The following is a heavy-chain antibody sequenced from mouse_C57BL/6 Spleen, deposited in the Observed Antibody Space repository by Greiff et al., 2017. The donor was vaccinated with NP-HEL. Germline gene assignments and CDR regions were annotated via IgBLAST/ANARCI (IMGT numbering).Heavy chain of an antibody. CDR2: ISSGSSTI. V-gene: IGHV5-17*01. D-gene: IGHD1-1*01. J-gene: IGHJ2*01. CDR1: GFTFSDYG. Sequence: VQLKESGGGLVKPGGSLKLSCAASGFTFSDYGMHWVRQAPEKGLEWVAYISSGSSTIYYADTVKGRFTISRDNAKNTLFLQMTSLRSEDTAMYYCARRDYYGSYYFDYWGQGTTLTVSS. CDR3: ARRDYYGSYYFDY.